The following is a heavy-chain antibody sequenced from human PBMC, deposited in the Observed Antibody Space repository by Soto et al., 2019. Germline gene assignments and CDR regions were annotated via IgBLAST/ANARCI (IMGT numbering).Heavy chain of an antibody. CDR2: IYHRGST. J-gene: IGHJ4*02. D-gene: IGHD2-21*01. CDR1: GGSISSGDYY. CDR3: ARAESVGHPVVPDS. Sequence: QVQLQESGPGLVKPSQTLSLTCTVSGGSISSGDYYWNWIRQHPGKGLEWIGYIYHRGSTKYNPSSKNRVTISVDTSKNQISRKLSSLRAADPAVYYCARAESVGHPVVPDSWGQGTRVTVSS. V-gene: IGHV4-31*03.